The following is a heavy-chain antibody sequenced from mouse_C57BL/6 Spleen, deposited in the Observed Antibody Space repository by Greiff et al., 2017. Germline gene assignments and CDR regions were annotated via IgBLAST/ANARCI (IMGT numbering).Heavy chain of an antibody. J-gene: IGHJ4*01. D-gene: IGHD2-1*01. CDR2: ISSGSSTI. CDR1: GFTFSDYG. V-gene: IGHV5-17*01. Sequence: EVHLVESGGGLVKPGGSLKLSCAASGFTFSDYGMHWVRQAPEKGLEWVAYISSGSSTIYYADTVKGRFTISRDNAKNTLFLQMSSLRSEDTAMYYCARGEYEEDISYGNYPYYAMDYWGQGTSVTVSS. CDR3: ARGEYEEDISYGNYPYYAMDY.